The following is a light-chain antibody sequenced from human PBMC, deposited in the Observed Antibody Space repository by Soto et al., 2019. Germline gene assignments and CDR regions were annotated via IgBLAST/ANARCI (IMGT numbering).Light chain of an antibody. Sequence: EIVFTQSPATLSLSPGERATLSCRASQSVSSYLAWYQQKPGLAPRLILYDTSFRATGIPDRFSGSGSGTDFTLTISRLDPEDFAVYYCQQYGSSASFGQGTKADIK. CDR3: QQYGSSAS. CDR1: QSVSSY. V-gene: IGKV3D-20*01. CDR2: DTS. J-gene: IGKJ1*01.